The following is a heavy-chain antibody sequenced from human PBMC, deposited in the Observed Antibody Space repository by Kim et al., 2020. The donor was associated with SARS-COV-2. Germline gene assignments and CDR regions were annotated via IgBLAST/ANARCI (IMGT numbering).Heavy chain of an antibody. V-gene: IGHV3-23*01. CDR3: AKGINMIVVAHNWFDP. D-gene: IGHD3-22*01. CDR2: ISGSGGST. CDR1: GFTFSSYA. Sequence: GGSLRLSCAASGFTFSSYAMSWVRQAPGKGLEWVSAISGSGGSTYYADSVKGRFTISRDNSKNTLYLQMNSLRAEDTAVYYCAKGINMIVVAHNWFDPWGQGTLVTVSS. J-gene: IGHJ5*02.